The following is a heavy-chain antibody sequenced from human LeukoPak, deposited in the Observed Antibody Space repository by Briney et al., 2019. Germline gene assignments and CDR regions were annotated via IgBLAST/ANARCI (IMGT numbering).Heavy chain of an antibody. J-gene: IGHJ4*02. V-gene: IGHV4-34*01. CDR1: GGSFSGYY. CDR2: INHSGST. D-gene: IGHD6-13*01. CDR3: ARGRLVIAAAGTVDY. Sequence: SETLSLTCAVYGGSFSGYYWSWIRQPPGKGLEWIGEINHSGSTNYNPSLKSRVTISVDTPKNQFSLKLGSVTAADTAVYYCARGRLVIAAAGTVDYWGQGTLVTVSS.